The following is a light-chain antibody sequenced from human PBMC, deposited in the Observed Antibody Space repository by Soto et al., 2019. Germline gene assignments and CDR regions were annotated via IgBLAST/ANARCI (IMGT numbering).Light chain of an antibody. V-gene: IGKV1-12*01. CDR2: LVS. CDR1: QGISTW. CDR3: QQGNSFPWT. J-gene: IGKJ1*01. Sequence: DIQMTPSPSSVSASVGDKVTITCRASQGISTWLAWYQQKPGKAPKLLIHLVSSLQIGVPSRFSGSGSGTDFTLTISSLQPEDFATYYCQQGNSFPWTFGQGTKVEIK.